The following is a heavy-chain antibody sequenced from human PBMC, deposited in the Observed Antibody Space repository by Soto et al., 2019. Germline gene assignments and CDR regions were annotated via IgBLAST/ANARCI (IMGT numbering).Heavy chain of an antibody. D-gene: IGHD6-13*01. V-gene: IGHV3-30-3*01. Sequence: VQLVESGGGLVKPGGSLRLSCAASGFTFSSYAMHWVRQAPGKGLEWVAVISYDGSNKYYADSVKGRFTISRDNSKNTLYLQMNSLRAEDTAVYYCWIAAADVVVGYWGQGTLVTVSS. CDR1: GFTFSSYA. CDR3: WIAAADVVVGY. CDR2: ISYDGSNK. J-gene: IGHJ4*02.